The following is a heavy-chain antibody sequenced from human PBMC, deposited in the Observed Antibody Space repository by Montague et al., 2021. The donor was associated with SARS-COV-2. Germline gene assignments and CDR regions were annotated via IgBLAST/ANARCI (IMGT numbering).Heavy chain of an antibody. Sequence: SLRLSCAASGFTFSSYAMSWVRQAPGKGLEWVSVISSGDSSTYYADSVKGRFTISRDNSKNTLYLQMNSLRAEDTAVYYCAKRGATSPFDSWGQGTLVTVSS. V-gene: IGHV3-23*03. CDR3: AKRGATSPFDS. CDR2: ISSGDSST. J-gene: IGHJ4*02. D-gene: IGHD1-26*01. CDR1: GFTFSSYA.